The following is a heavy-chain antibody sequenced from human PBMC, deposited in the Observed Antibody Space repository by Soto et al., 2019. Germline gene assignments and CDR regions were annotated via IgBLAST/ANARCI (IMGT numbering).Heavy chain of an antibody. CDR3: ARLGIWFGELYGWFAP. CDR2: INHSGST. D-gene: IGHD3-10*01. J-gene: IGHJ5*02. V-gene: IGHV4-34*01. CDR1: GGSFSGYY. Sequence: SETLSLTCAVYGGSFSGYYWSWIRQPPGKGLEWIGEINHSGSTNYNPSLKSRVTISVDTSKNQFSLKLSSVTAADTAVYYCARLGIWFGELYGWFAPWGQGTLVTVSS.